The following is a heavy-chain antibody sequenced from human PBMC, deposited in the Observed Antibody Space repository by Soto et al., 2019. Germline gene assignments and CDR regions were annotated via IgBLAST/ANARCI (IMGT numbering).Heavy chain of an antibody. Sequence: ASETLSLTCTVSGGSISSYYWSWIRQPPGKGLEWIGYTYYSGSTNYNPSLKSRVTISVDTSKNQFSLKLSSVTAADTAVYYCARDKITGLFDYWGQGTLVTVSS. CDR1: GGSISSYY. CDR3: ARDKITGLFDY. J-gene: IGHJ4*02. V-gene: IGHV4-59*01. D-gene: IGHD2-8*02. CDR2: TYYSGST.